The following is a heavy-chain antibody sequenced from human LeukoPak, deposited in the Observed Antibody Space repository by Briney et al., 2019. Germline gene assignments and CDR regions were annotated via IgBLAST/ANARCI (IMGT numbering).Heavy chain of an antibody. CDR1: GFTFSDYY. Sequence: PGGSLRLSCAASGFTFSDYYMSWIRQAPGKGLEWVSYISSSGSTIYYADSVKGRFTISRDNAKNSLYLQMNSLRAEDTAVYYCARGPRRAQYQLPMYNWFDPWGQGTLVTVSS. V-gene: IGHV3-11*01. D-gene: IGHD2-2*01. J-gene: IGHJ5*02. CDR2: ISSSGSTI. CDR3: ARGPRRAQYQLPMYNWFDP.